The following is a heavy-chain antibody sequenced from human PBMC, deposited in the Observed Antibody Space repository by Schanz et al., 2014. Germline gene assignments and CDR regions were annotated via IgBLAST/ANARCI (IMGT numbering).Heavy chain of an antibody. Sequence: EVQLVESGGGLVQPAGSLRLSCAVSGIMFSDLFIDWVRQAPGKGLEWVSNIYTAGGTHYADSVKGRFTISRHNSKNTLYLQMNSLRAEDTAVYYCARAVPVRGVIIRGGWFDPWGQGTLVTVSS. CDR3: ARAVPVRGVIIRGGWFDP. CDR2: IYTAGGT. J-gene: IGHJ5*02. CDR1: GIMFSDLF. D-gene: IGHD3-10*01. V-gene: IGHV3-53*04.